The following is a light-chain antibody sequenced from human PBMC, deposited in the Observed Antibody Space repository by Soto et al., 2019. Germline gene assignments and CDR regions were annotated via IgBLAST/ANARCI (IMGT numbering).Light chain of an antibody. CDR1: QSISTY. V-gene: IGKV1-39*01. J-gene: IGKJ3*01. CDR3: KQSYTNPLT. CDR2: AAS. Sequence: DIQMTQSPSSLSASVEDRVTITSRASQSISTYLNWYQQKPRKAPKLLIYAASSLQSGVPSRFTGSGSGTDFTLTINSLQLEDFATYYCKQSYTNPLTFGPGTKVD.